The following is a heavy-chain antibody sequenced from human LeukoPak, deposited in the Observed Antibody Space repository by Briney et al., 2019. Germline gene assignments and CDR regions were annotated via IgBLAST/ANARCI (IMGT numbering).Heavy chain of an antibody. Sequence: GGSLRLSCEASGLTFSSYWMSWFRKAQGKGLEWVANIKQDGSEKYYVDSVKGRFTISRDNAKNSLYLQMNSLRAEDTAVYYCARDGSGYSSASNYNWFDPWGQGTLVTVSS. V-gene: IGHV3-7*01. CDR3: ARDGSGYSSASNYNWFDP. D-gene: IGHD6-19*01. CDR2: IKQDGSEK. CDR1: GLTFSSYW. J-gene: IGHJ5*02.